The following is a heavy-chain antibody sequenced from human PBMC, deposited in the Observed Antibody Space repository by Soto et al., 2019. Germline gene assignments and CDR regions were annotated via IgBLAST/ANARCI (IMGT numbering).Heavy chain of an antibody. CDR3: ARGYYYDSSGYYYQGEAVDY. J-gene: IGHJ4*02. CDR2: MNPNSGNT. CDR1: GYTFTSYD. V-gene: IGHV1-8*01. D-gene: IGHD3-22*01. Sequence: ASVKVSCKASGYTFTSYDINWVRQATGQGLEWMGWMNPNSGNTGYAQKFQGRVTMTRNTSISTAYMELSSLRSEDTAVYYCARGYYYDSSGYYYQGEAVDYWGQGTLVTVSS.